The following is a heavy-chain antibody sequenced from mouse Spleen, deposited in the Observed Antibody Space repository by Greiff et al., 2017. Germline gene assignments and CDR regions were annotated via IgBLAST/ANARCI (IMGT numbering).Heavy chain of an antibody. Sequence: EVQLQESGPGLVKPSQSLSLTCSVTGYSITSGYYWNWIRQFPGNKLEWMGYISYDGSNNYNPSLKNRISITRDTSKNQFFLKLNSVTTEDTATYYCAREGDSYYNYAMDYWGQGTSVTVSS. D-gene: IGHD2-12*01. J-gene: IGHJ4*01. V-gene: IGHV3-6*01. CDR3: AREGDSYYNYAMDY. CDR1: GYSITSGYY. CDR2: ISYDGSN.